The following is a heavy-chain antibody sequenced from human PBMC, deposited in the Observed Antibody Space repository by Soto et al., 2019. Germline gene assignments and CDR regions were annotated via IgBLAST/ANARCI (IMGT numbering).Heavy chain of an antibody. J-gene: IGHJ4*02. CDR1: GGSFSGYY. CDR2: INHSGST. CDR3: ASYSRSSLDY. V-gene: IGHV4-34*01. Sequence: QVQLQQWGAGLLKPSETLSLTCAVYGGSFSGYYWSWIRQPPGKGLEWIGEINHSGSTNYNPSLKSRVTISVDTSKNQFSLKLSAETAADTAVYYCASYSRSSLDYWGQGTLVTVSS. D-gene: IGHD6-13*01.